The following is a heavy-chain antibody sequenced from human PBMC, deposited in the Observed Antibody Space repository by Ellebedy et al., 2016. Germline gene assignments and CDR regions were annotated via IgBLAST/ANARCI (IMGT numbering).Heavy chain of an antibody. V-gene: IGHV3-7*01. D-gene: IGHD4/OR15-4a*01. CDR3: ARGGRWSFDN. CDR2: MNKDGSAI. CDR1: GFTFSDFW. J-gene: IGHJ3*02. Sequence: GGSLRLXXAASGFTFSDFWMNWVRQAPGKGLEWVANMNKDGSAIYYVDSVKGRFTISRDNARNSLDLQMSSLRAEDSAVYYCARGGRWSFDNWGQGTMVTVSS.